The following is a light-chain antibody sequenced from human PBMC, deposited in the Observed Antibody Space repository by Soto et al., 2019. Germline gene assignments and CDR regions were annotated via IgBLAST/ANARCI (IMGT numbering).Light chain of an antibody. CDR3: QHSYSTPHT. V-gene: IGKV1-39*01. Sequence: DIQMTQSPSSLSASVGERVTITCRASQSIISYLNWYQQKPGKAPKLLIYAASSLQSGVPSRFSGSGSGTDFTLTISSLQPEDLATYYSQHSYSTPHTFGQETKLEIK. J-gene: IGKJ2*01. CDR2: AAS. CDR1: QSIISY.